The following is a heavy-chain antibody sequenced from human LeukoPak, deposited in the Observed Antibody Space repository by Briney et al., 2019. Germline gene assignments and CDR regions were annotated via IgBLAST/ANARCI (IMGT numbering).Heavy chain of an antibody. CDR1: GLTFSSYA. CDR3: ARVVVTAILDY. D-gene: IGHD2-21*02. V-gene: IGHV3-23*01. CDR2: ISGDGVST. J-gene: IGHJ4*02. Sequence: GGSLRLSCAASGLTFSSYALAWVRQAPGKGLEWVSLISGDGVSTFFADSVKGRFTISRDNAKNSLYLQMNSLRAEDTAVYYCARVVVTAILDYWGQGTLVTVSS.